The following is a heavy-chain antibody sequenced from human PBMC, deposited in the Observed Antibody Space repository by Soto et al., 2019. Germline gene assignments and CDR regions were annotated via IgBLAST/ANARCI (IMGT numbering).Heavy chain of an antibody. D-gene: IGHD3-9*01. Sequence: ASVKVSCKASGGTFSSYAISWVRQAPGQGLEWMGGIIPIFGTANYAQKFQGRVTITADESTSTAYMELSSLRSEDTAVYYCARVGKYDILTVPGTSPQEGHAGYYYYGMDVWGQGTTVTVSS. CDR2: IIPIFGTA. V-gene: IGHV1-69*13. CDR3: ARVGKYDILTVPGTSPQEGHAGYYYYGMDV. CDR1: GGTFSSYA. J-gene: IGHJ6*02.